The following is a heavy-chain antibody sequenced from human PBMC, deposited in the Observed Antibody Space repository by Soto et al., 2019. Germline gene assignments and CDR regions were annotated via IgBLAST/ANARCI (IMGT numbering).Heavy chain of an antibody. Sequence: ASVKVSCKVSGYTFTDYYMHWVRQAPGQGLEWMGWINPNSGGTNYAQKFQGRVTMTRDTSISTAYMELSRLRSDDTAVYYCARKLELRGSYYYYYDMDVWGKGTTVTVSS. D-gene: IGHD1-7*01. CDR3: ARKLELRGSYYYYYDMDV. J-gene: IGHJ6*04. CDR1: GYTFTDYY. CDR2: INPNSGGT. V-gene: IGHV1-2*02.